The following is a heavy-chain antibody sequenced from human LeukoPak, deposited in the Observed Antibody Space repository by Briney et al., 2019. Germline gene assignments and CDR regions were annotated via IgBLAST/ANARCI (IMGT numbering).Heavy chain of an antibody. V-gene: IGHV3-30*04. D-gene: IGHD3-22*01. CDR2: ISYDGSNK. CDR3: ARAPIVVVPNYYGMDV. CDR1: GFTFSSYA. J-gene: IGHJ6*02. Sequence: PGRSLRLSCAASGFTFSSYAMHWVRQAPGKGLEWVAVISYDGSNKYYADSVKGRFTISRDNSKNTLYLQMNSLRAEDTAVYYCARAPIVVVPNYYGMDVGGQGTTVTVSS.